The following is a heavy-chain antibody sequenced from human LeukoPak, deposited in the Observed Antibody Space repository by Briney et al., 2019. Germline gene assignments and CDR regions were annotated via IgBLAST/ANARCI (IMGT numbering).Heavy chain of an antibody. CDR1: GXSISSGDYY. D-gene: IGHD2-2*01. CDR2: IYYSGST. CDR3: ARDPVVPAGTGDY. J-gene: IGHJ4*02. Sequence: PSQTLSLTCTVSGXSISSGDYYWSWIRQPPGKGLEWIGYIYYSGSTYYNPSLKSRVTISVDTSKNQFSLKLSSVTAADTAVYYCARDPVVPAGTGDYWGQGTLVTVSS. V-gene: IGHV4-30-4*01.